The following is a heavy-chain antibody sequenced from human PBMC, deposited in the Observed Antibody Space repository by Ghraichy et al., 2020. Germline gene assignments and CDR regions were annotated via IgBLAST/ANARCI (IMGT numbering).Heavy chain of an antibody. CDR2: ISASGDNK. CDR1: GFTLTNFA. CDR3: AKAPNYDSNFDY. V-gene: IGHV3-23*01. J-gene: IGHJ4*01. D-gene: IGHD3-3*01. Sequence: GESLNISCVVSGFTLTNFAMNWVRQPPGKGLEWVSRISASGDNKHYRDSVKGRFTIARDKSRNTLYLQMERLRADDTAVYYGAKAPNYDSNFDYWGQGTLVCVSS.